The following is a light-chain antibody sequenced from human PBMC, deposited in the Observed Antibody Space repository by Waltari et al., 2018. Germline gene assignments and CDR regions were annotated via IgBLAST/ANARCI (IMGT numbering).Light chain of an antibody. CDR3: QQYYSAPYT. Sequence: DIVMTQSPDSLAMSLGERATINCKSSQSVLYSSNNKNYLTWYQQKPGQSPKLLIYWASTRASGVPDRFSGSASGTDFTLTSSSLQAEDVAVYYCQQYYSAPYTFGQGTKLEIK. J-gene: IGKJ2*01. CDR2: WAS. CDR1: QSVLYSSNNKNY. V-gene: IGKV4-1*01.